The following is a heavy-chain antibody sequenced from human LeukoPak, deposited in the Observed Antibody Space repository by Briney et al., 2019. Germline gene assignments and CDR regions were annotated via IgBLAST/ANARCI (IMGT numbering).Heavy chain of an antibody. V-gene: IGHV3-23*01. J-gene: IGHJ6*02. D-gene: IGHD6-19*01. CDR3: AKDLQWLRLYYGMDV. CDR1: GFTFSSYA. Sequence: GGSLRLSCAASGFTFSSYAMSWVRQAPGKGLEWVSAISGSGGSTYYADSVKGRFTISRDNSKNTLYLQMNSLRAEDTAVYYCAKDLQWLRLYYGMDVWGQGTTVTVSS. CDR2: ISGSGGST.